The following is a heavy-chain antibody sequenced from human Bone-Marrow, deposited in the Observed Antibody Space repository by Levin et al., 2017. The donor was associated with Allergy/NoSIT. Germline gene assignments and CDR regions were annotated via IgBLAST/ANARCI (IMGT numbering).Heavy chain of an antibody. V-gene: IGHV3-30*18. CDR3: AKAGTSSGYCDEFHS. Sequence: HWVRQAPGKGLEWVAAISFDGNSQYYTDSVKGRFTISRDNSKDMVYLQMNSLRAEDAAVYYCAKAGTSSGYCDEFHSWGQGTMVTVSS. D-gene: IGHD3-22*01. J-gene: IGHJ3*01. CDR2: ISFDGNSQ.